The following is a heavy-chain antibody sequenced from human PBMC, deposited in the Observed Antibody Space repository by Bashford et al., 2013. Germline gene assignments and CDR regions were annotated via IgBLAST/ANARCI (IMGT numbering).Heavy chain of an antibody. J-gene: IGHJ3*02. V-gene: IGHV3-30*18. CDR2: ISYDGSNK. CDR3: AKARWELRDAFDI. Sequence: VRQAPGKGLEWVAVISYDGSNKYYADSVKGRFTISRDNSKNTLYLQMNSLRAEDTAVYYCAKARWELRDAFDIWGQGTMVTVSS. D-gene: IGHD1-26*01.